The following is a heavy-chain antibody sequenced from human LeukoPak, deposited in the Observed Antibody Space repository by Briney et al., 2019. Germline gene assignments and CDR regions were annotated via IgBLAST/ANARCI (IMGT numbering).Heavy chain of an antibody. CDR3: ARAARAPGYSSSWSPFDY. V-gene: IGHV1-69*05. D-gene: IGHD6-13*01. CDR1: GGTFSSYA. Sequence: SVKVSCXASGGTFSSYAISWVRQAPGQGLEWMGRIIPIFGTANYAQKFQGRVTITTDESTSTAYMELSSLRSEDTAVYYCARAARAPGYSSSWSPFDYWGQGTLVTVSS. CDR2: IIPIFGTA. J-gene: IGHJ4*02.